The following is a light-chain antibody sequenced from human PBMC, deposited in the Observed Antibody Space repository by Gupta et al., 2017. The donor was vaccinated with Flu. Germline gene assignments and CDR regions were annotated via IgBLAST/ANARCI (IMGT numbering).Light chain of an antibody. CDR2: YYSVSDK. CDR1: REFNVGSYN. V-gene: IGLV5-37*01. CDR3: IIWPINAYVV. Sequence: QPVTTQPPPSTASPGEPARCTRTLHREFNVGSYNIYWYLQKPGNPPRCLLYYYSVSDKGQGSVVPSRFSLSKNASANTKILLISGLHCDDEAYYYCIIWPINAYVVFGGGTKLTVL. J-gene: IGLJ2*01.